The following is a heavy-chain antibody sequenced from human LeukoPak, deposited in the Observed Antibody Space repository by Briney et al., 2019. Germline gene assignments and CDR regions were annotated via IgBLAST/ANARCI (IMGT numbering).Heavy chain of an antibody. CDR2: IYYSGST. V-gene: IGHV4-61*01. CDR1: GGSVSSGSYY. D-gene: IGHD5-12*01. Sequence: SETLSLTCTVSGGSVSSGSYYWSWIRQPPGKGLEWIGYIYYSGSTNYNPSLKSRVTISVDTSKNQFSLKLSSVTAADTAAYYCARRYSGYDSFDAFDIWGQGTMVTVSS. J-gene: IGHJ3*02. CDR3: ARRYSGYDSFDAFDI.